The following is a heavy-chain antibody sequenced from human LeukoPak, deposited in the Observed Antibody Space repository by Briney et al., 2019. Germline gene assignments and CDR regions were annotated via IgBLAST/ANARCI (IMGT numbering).Heavy chain of an antibody. D-gene: IGHD3-10*01. J-gene: IGHJ4*02. Sequence: PSETLSLTCTVSGGSISSSSYYWGWIRQPPGKGLEWIGSIYYSGSTYYNPSLKSRATISVDTSKNQFSLKLSSVTAADTAVYYCARHGNYGSGSYYNPYYFDYWGQGTLVTVSS. CDR1: GGSISSSSYY. V-gene: IGHV4-39*01. CDR3: ARHGNYGSGSYYNPYYFDY. CDR2: IYYSGST.